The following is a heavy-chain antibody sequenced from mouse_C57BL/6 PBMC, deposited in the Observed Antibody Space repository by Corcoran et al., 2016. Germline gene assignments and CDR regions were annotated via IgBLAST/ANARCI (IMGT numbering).Heavy chain of an antibody. V-gene: IGHV1-19*01. CDR3: ARLGRLGGSSFYAMDY. CDR1: GYTFTDYY. D-gene: IGHD1-1*01. CDR2: INPYNGGT. Sequence: EVQLQQSGPGLVKPGASVKMSCKASGYTFTDYYMNWVKQSHGKSLEWIGVINPYNGGTSYNQKFKGKATLTVDKSSSTAYMELNSLTSEDSAVYYCARLGRLGGSSFYAMDYWGQGTSVTVSS. J-gene: IGHJ4*01.